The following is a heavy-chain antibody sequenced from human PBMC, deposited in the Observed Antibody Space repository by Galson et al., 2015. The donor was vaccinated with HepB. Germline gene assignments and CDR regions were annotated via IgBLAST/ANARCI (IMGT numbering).Heavy chain of an antibody. Sequence: QSGAEVKKPGESLRISCKASGYSFTTYGINWVRQAPGQGLEWMGWINTNTGNPTYAQGFTGRFVFSLDTSVNTAYLQISSLKAEDTAVYYCARSPYYDSGTYYNVWIDPWGQGTLVIVSS. CDR3: ARSPYYDSGTYYNVWIDP. CDR1: GYSFTTYG. CDR2: INTNTGNP. V-gene: IGHV7-4-1*02. D-gene: IGHD3-10*01. J-gene: IGHJ5*02.